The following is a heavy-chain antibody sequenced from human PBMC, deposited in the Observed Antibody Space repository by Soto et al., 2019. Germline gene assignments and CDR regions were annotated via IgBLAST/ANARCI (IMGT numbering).Heavy chain of an antibody. CDR1: GFSFSIYG. Sequence: QVQLLESGGGEVQPGTSLRLSCAASGFSFSIYGMHWVHQAPGKGLEWVAVISKDGSNKYYADSVKGRFTFSRDNSKNTLYLQMNNLRADDTAIYYCAKQGAVSGDFDHWGQEPWSPSPQ. V-gene: IGHV3-30*18. D-gene: IGHD6-19*01. J-gene: IGHJ4*01. CDR3: AKQGAVSGDFDH. CDR2: ISKDGSNK.